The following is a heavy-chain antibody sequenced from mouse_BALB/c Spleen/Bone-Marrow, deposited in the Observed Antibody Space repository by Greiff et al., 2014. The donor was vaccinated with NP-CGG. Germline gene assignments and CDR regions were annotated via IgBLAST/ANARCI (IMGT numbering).Heavy chain of an antibody. J-gene: IGHJ4*01. D-gene: IGHD1-2*01. V-gene: IGHV2-9*02. Sequence: QVQLQQSGPGLVAPSQSLSITCTVSGFSLTTYGVHWVRQPPGKGLEWLGVLWADGSTNYNSALMSRLSISKDNSKSQVFLKRNSLQTDDTAMYYCARITTATGAMDYWGQGTSVTVSS. CDR2: LWADGST. CDR1: GFSLTTYG. CDR3: ARITTATGAMDY.